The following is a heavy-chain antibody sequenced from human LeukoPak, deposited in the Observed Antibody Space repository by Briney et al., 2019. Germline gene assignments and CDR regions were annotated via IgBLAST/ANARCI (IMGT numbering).Heavy chain of an antibody. CDR1: GYTFISYG. J-gene: IGHJ4*02. Sequence: ASVKVACKAYGYTFISYGISWMRQAPGQGLEWMGWISAYNGNTNNAQKFQGRVTVTTDTSTSTAYMELRSLRSDDTAVYYCARDDRSGYYDDWGQGTLVTVSS. CDR2: ISAYNGNT. CDR3: ARDDRSGYYDD. V-gene: IGHV1-18*01. D-gene: IGHD3-22*01.